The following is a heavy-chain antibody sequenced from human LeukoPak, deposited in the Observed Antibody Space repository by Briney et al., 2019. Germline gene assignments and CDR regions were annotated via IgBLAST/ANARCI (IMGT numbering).Heavy chain of an antibody. V-gene: IGHV3-48*04. J-gene: IGHJ4*02. CDR2: ISSNSSTI. CDR3: AMVRGVIFDY. Sequence: GRSLRLSCAASGITFSRYSMNWVRQAPGKGLEWVSYISSNSSTIYYADSVRGRFTISRDDVKNSLYLQMNSLRVEDTAVYYCAMVRGVIFDYWGQGTLVTVSS. D-gene: IGHD3-10*01. CDR1: GITFSRYS.